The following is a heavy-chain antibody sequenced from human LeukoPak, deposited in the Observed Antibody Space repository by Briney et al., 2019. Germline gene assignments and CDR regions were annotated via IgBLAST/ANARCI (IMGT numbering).Heavy chain of an antibody. CDR1: GGSMSPYH. CDR2: IYYSGST. V-gene: IGHV4-59*08. CDR3: ARAVSGRFDY. J-gene: IGHJ4*02. Sequence: SETLSLTCTVSGGSMSPYHWGWIRQPPGKGLEWTGYIYYSGSTNSHPSLNSRVTISVDTSKNQCSLRLSSVTAADTAVYYCARAVSGRFDYWGQGTLVTVSS. D-gene: IGHD6-19*01.